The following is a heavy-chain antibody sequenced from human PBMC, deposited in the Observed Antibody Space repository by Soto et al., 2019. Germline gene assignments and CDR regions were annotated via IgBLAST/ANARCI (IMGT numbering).Heavy chain of an antibody. Sequence: PSETLSLTCTVSGGSISSGDYYWSWIRQPPGKGLEWIGYIYYSGSTYYNPSLKSRVTISVDTSRNQFSLKLSSVTAADSAVYYCARLDSTGYYGIDCWGQGALVTVSS. CDR1: GGSISSGDYY. V-gene: IGHV4-30-4*01. CDR3: ARLDSTGYYGIDC. CDR2: IYYSGST. D-gene: IGHD3-9*01. J-gene: IGHJ4*02.